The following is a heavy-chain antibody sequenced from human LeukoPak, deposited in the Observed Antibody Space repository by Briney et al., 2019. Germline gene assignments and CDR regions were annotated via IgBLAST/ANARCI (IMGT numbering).Heavy chain of an antibody. J-gene: IGHJ6*03. CDR2: INPNSGGT. CDR1: GYTFTDYF. CDR3: SRDQQGPYKYYMDV. V-gene: IGHV1-2*02. Sequence: ASVKVSCKASGYTFTDYFMHWVRQAPGQGLEWMGWINPNSGGTNFAQKFQGRVTMTRDTSISTAYMELNSLSAEDTAVYYCSRDQQGPYKYYMDVWGKGTTVTVSS.